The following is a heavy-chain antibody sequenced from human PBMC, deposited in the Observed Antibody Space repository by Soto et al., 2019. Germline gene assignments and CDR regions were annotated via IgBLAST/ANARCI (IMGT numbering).Heavy chain of an antibody. Sequence: PSETQSLTCTVSGGTISSYDWSWIRQPPGKGLEWIGYIYYSGSTNYNPSLKSRVTISVDTSKNQFSLKLSSVTAADTAVYYCARLDTAMVTLAFDIWGQGTMVTVSS. CDR2: IYYSGST. V-gene: IGHV4-59*08. J-gene: IGHJ3*02. CDR3: ARLDTAMVTLAFDI. CDR1: GGTISSYD. D-gene: IGHD5-18*01.